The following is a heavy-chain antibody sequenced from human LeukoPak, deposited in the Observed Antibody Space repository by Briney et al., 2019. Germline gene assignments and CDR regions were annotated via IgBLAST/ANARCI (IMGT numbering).Heavy chain of an antibody. D-gene: IGHD5-18*01. CDR3: ARDGALVDTAMVTDY. V-gene: IGHV3-21*01. CDR2: ISSSSSYI. CDR1: GFTFSSYS. J-gene: IGHJ4*02. Sequence: GGSLRLSCAASGFTFSSYSMNWVRQAPGKGLEWVSSISSSSSYIYYADSVKGRFTIPRDNAKNSLYLQMNSLRAEDTAVYYCARDGALVDTAMVTDYWGQGTLVTVSS.